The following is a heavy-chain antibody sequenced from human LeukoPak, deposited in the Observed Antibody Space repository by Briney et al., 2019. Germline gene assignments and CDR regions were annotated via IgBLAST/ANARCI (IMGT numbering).Heavy chain of an antibody. CDR1: GGSISSSSYY. CDR3: AIPSGTKGSGRKGY. Sequence: PSETLSLTCTVSGGSISSSSYYWGWIRQPPGKGLEWIGSIYYSGSTYYNPSLKSRVTISVDTSKNQFSLKLSSVTAADTAVYYCAIPSGTKGSGRKGYWGQGTLVTVSS. V-gene: IGHV4-39*01. J-gene: IGHJ4*02. D-gene: IGHD3-10*01. CDR2: IYYSGST.